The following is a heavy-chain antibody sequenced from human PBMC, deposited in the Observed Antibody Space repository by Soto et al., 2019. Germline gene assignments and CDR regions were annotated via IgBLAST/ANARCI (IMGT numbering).Heavy chain of an antibody. Sequence: GGSLRLSCAASGFTFDQHAMHGVRQAPGKGLEWVSCISWNNGNIGYAASVKGRFTISRDNAKNSRYLQMERLRTEDTALYYCAKDILLGNNGSYPDAFDVWAQGTMVTVSS. D-gene: IGHD1-26*01. CDR3: AKDILLGNNGSYPDAFDV. J-gene: IGHJ3*01. CDR2: ISWNNGNI. V-gene: IGHV3-9*01. CDR1: GFTFDQHA.